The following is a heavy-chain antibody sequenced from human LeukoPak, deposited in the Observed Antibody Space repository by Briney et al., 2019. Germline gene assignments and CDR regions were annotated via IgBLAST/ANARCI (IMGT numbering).Heavy chain of an antibody. CDR3: AREHSINWFDP. CDR1: GFTFSSYW. V-gene: IGHV3-74*01. J-gene: IGHJ5*02. CDR2: INSDGSST. Sequence: GGSLRLSCAASGFTFSSYWMHWVRQAPGKGLVRVSRINSDGSSTSYADSVKGRFTISRDNAKNTLYLQMNSLRAEDTAVYYCAREHSINWFDPWGQGTLVTVSS.